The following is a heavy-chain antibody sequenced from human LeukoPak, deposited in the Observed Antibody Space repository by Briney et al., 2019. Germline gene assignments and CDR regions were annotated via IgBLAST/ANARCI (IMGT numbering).Heavy chain of an antibody. Sequence: ASVKVSCKASGYTFTSYSIHWVRQAPGQGLEWMGIFNPNGGSTSYAQKFQGRVTMTGDTSTSTVYMELTSLRSEDTAVYYRARGIAAPTTYFDYWGQGTLVTVSS. CDR3: ARGIAAPTTYFDY. V-gene: IGHV1-46*01. D-gene: IGHD6-13*01. CDR2: FNPNGGST. CDR1: GYTFTSYS. J-gene: IGHJ4*02.